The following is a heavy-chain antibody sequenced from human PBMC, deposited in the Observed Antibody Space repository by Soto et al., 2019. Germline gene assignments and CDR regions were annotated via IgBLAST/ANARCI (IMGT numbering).Heavy chain of an antibody. CDR1: GFTFDDYA. J-gene: IGHJ4*02. V-gene: IGHV3-9*01. D-gene: IGHD3-22*01. CDR2: ISWNSGSI. CDR3: AKGLAYYYDSSGYWR. Sequence: VQLVESGGGLVQPGRSLRLSCAASGFTFDDYAMHWVRQAPGKGLEWVSGISWNSGSIGYADSVKGRFTISRDNAKNSLYLQMNSLRAEDTALYYCAKGLAYYYDSSGYWRWGQGTLVTVSS.